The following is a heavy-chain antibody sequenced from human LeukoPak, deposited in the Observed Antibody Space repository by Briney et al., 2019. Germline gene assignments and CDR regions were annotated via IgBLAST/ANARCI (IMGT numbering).Heavy chain of an antibody. CDR1: GGSISRGGYH. CDR2: IYYSGST. CDR3: ARGGGSLDY. D-gene: IGHD1-26*01. Sequence: PSQTLSLTCTVSGGSISRGGYHWSSIRQHPGKGLEWNGYIYYSGSTYYNPSLKSRVTISVDTSKNQFSLKLSSVTAADTAVYYCARGGGSLDYWGQGTLVTVSS. V-gene: IGHV4-31*03. J-gene: IGHJ4*02.